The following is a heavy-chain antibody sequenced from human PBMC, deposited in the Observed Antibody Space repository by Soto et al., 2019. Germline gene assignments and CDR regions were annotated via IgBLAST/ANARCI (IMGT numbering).Heavy chain of an antibody. CDR3: AKGPPEPLAYYYYYGMDV. CDR2: ISYDGSNK. D-gene: IGHD6-13*01. CDR1: GFTFSSYG. J-gene: IGHJ6*02. V-gene: IGHV3-30*18. Sequence: GGSLRLSCAASGFTFSSYGMHWVRQAPGKGLEWVAVISYDGSNKYYADSVKGRFTISRDNSKNTLYLQMNSLRAEDTAVYYCAKGPPEPLAYYYYYGMDVWGQGTTVTVSS.